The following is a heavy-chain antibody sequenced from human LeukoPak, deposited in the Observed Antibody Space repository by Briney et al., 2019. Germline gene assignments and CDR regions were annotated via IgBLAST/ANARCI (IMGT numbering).Heavy chain of an antibody. CDR3: ARDPGVTTPDYYYYYYMDV. CDR2: INTDGSST. Sequence: GGSLRLSCAASGFTFSSYAMSWVRQAPGKGLEWVSRINTDGSSTSYADSVKGRFTISRDNAKNTLYLQMNSLRAEDTAVYYCARDPGVTTPDYYYYYYMDVWGKGTTVTVSS. D-gene: IGHD4-11*01. J-gene: IGHJ6*03. CDR1: GFTFSSYA. V-gene: IGHV3-74*01.